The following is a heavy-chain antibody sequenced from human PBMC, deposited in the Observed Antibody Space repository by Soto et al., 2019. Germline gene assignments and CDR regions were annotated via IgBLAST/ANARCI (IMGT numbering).Heavy chain of an antibody. Sequence: SETLSLTCAVSGYSISSGYYWGWIRQPPGKGLEWIGSIYHSGSTYYNPSLKSRVTISVDTSKNQCSLKLSSVTAADTAVYYCAREWDRDWYFDLWGRGTLVTVSS. J-gene: IGHJ2*01. D-gene: IGHD1-26*01. CDR1: GYSISSGYY. CDR2: IYHSGST. V-gene: IGHV4-38-2*02. CDR3: AREWDRDWYFDL.